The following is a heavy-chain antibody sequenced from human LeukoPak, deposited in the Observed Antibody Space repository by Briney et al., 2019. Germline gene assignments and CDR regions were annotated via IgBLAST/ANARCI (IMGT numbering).Heavy chain of an antibody. CDR3: ATTTSYYFNY. CDR1: AYSLSGYY. J-gene: IGHJ4*02. Sequence: ASVKVSCTPSAYSLSGYYIHWVRQAPGQGLEWVGWINPNTGGTNYAQKFRGRVTMTSDTSITTAYMELSSLRSDDTAVYYCATTTSYYFNYWGQGTLVTVSS. D-gene: IGHD1-1*01. V-gene: IGHV1-2*02. CDR2: INPNTGGT.